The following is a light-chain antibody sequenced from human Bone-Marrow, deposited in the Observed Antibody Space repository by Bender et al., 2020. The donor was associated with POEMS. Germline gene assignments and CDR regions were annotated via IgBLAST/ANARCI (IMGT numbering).Light chain of an antibody. CDR1: NSDVGGYNR. V-gene: IGLV2-23*02. J-gene: IGLJ2*01. Sequence: QSALTQPASVSGSPGQSITISCTGTNSDVGGYNRVAWYQQPPGKAPQLMTYDVSVRPSGVSKRFSGSKSGNTASLTISGLQAEDEADYYCCSYAGSSTPVVFGGGTKLTVL. CDR3: CSYAGSSTPVV. CDR2: DVS.